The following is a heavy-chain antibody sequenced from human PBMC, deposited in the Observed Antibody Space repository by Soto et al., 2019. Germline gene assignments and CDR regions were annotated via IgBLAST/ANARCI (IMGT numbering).Heavy chain of an antibody. V-gene: IGHV3-23*01. CDR3: AKDDDSSGYPNGNFDY. Sequence: GSLRLSCAASGFTFSSYAMSGVRQAPGKGLEWVSAISGSGGSTYYADSVKGRFTISRDNSKNTLYLQMNSLRAEDTAVYYCAKDDDSSGYPNGNFDYWGQGTLVTVSS. CDR2: ISGSGGST. J-gene: IGHJ4*02. D-gene: IGHD3-22*01. CDR1: GFTFSSYA.